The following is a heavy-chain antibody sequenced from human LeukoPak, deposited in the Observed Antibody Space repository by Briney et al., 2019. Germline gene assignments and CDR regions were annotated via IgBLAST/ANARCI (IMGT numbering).Heavy chain of an antibody. Sequence: SQTLSLTCTVSGGSISSGDYYWSWIRQPPGKGLEWIGYIYYSGNTYYTPSRKSRVTMAVDTSKNPFSLKLITVTAAGESVYYCARGEQQLARDFDYWGQGTLVTVSS. CDR2: IYYSGNT. CDR1: GGSISSGDYY. D-gene: IGHD6-13*01. V-gene: IGHV4-30-4*08. CDR3: ARGEQQLARDFDY. J-gene: IGHJ4*02.